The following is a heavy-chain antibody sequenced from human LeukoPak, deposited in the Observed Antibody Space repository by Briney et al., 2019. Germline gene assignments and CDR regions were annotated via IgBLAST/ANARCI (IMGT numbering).Heavy chain of an antibody. D-gene: IGHD3-3*01. J-gene: IGHJ5*02. V-gene: IGHV1-2*02. CDR3: ARNDFWSASWFDP. CDR2: INPNSGGT. CDR1: GYTFTGYY. Sequence: GASVKVSCKASGYTFTGYYMHWVRQAPGQGLEWMGWINPNSGGTNYAQKFQGRVTMTRDTSISTAYMELSRLRSDDTAVYYCARNDFWSASWFDPWGQGTLVTVSS.